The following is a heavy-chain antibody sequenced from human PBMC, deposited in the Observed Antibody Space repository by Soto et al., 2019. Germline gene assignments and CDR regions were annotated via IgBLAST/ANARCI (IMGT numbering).Heavy chain of an antibody. CDR2: IYYSGST. J-gene: IGHJ5*02. CDR3: YSVPAAKGNWFDP. D-gene: IGHD2-2*01. V-gene: IGHV4-39*01. Sequence: SETLSLTCTVSGGSISSSSYYWGWIRQPPGKGLEWIGSIYYSGSTYYNPSLKSRVTISVDTSKNQFSLKLSSVTAADTAVYYCYSVPAAKGNWFDPWGQGTLVTVSS. CDR1: GGSISSSSYY.